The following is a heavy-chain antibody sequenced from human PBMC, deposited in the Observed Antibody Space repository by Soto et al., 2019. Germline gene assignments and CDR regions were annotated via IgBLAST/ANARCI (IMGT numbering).Heavy chain of an antibody. CDR3: GGGEDGEQ. CDR1: GYAFTTYG. CDR2: ISAHNGNT. J-gene: IGHJ4*02. Sequence: QVHLVQSGAEVKKPGASVKVSCKGSGYAFTTYGITWVRQAPGQGLEWMGWISAHNGNTNYAQKLQGRVTVTRDTTTSPAQMEMRRPRSGDTAVFFWGGGEDGEQWGQGALVTVSS. V-gene: IGHV1-18*01. D-gene: IGHD3-10*01.